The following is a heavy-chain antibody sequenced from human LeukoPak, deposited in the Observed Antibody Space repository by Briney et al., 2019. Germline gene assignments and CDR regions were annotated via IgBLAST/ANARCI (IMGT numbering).Heavy chain of an antibody. CDR3: ARLTLSVQEFDP. J-gene: IGHJ5*02. Sequence: HGESLKIPCKGSGYSFTSYWIGWVRQKPGKGLEWMGIIYPGDSDTRYSPSFQGQVTISADKSISTAYLQWSSLKASDTAMYYCARLTLSVQEFDPWGQGTLVTVSS. CDR1: GYSFTSYW. V-gene: IGHV5-51*01. CDR2: IYPGDSDT. D-gene: IGHD1-14*01.